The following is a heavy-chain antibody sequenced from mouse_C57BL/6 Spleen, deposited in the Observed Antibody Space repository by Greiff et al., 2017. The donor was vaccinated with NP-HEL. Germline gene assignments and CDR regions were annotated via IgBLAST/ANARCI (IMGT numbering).Heavy chain of an antibody. Sequence: QVQLQQSGAELVRPGASVTLSFKASGYTFTDYEMHWVKQTPVHGLEWIGAIDPETGGTAYNQKFKGKAILTADKSSITAYMELLSLTSEDSAVYYCTGGTGNYWGQGTTLTVSS. CDR1: GYTFTDYE. CDR2: IDPETGGT. CDR3: TGGTGNY. J-gene: IGHJ2*01. D-gene: IGHD3-3*01. V-gene: IGHV1-15*01.